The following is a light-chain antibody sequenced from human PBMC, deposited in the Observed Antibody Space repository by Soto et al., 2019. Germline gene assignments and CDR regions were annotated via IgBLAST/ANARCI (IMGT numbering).Light chain of an antibody. CDR1: SSDVGGYNY. V-gene: IGLV2-8*01. Sequence: QSVLTQPPSASGSPGQSVTISCTGTSSDVGGYNYVSWYQQHPGKAPKLMIYDVSKRPSGVPDRFSGSKSGNTASLTVSGLQAEDEADYYCSSYAGSNNVFGTGTKVPVL. J-gene: IGLJ1*01. CDR3: SSYAGSNNV. CDR2: DVS.